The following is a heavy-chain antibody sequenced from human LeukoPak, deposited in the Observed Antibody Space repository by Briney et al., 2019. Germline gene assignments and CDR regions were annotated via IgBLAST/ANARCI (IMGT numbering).Heavy chain of an antibody. CDR1: GGSISSYY. V-gene: IGHV4-59*01. Sequence: ASETLSLTCTVSGGSISSYYWSWIRQPPGRGLEWIGYISYSGSTNYNPSLKSRVTISADTSKNQFSLRLSSVTAADTAVYYCARDDSGSYWFDYWGQGTLVTVSS. D-gene: IGHD1-26*01. CDR2: ISYSGST. CDR3: ARDDSGSYWFDY. J-gene: IGHJ4*02.